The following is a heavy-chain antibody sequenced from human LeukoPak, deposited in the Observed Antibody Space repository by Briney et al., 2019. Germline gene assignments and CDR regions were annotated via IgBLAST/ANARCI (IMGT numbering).Heavy chain of an antibody. CDR3: ARDCLTVTTRYFYC. J-gene: IGHJ4*02. CDR1: GLTFDDYA. D-gene: IGHD4-17*01. CDR2: ISWNSGSI. Sequence: GGSTRLSSAADGLTFDDYAMDWVRQAQGKGMEWDSGISWNSGSIVYGDSGKGRLTIWRDKSKKTMCRQVNRVRAEDTAVYYCARDCLTVTTRYFYCWGQGTLVTVSS. V-gene: IGHV3-9*01.